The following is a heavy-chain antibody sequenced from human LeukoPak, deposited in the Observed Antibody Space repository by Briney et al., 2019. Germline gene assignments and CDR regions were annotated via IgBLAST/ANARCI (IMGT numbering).Heavy chain of an antibody. Sequence: PGGSLRLSCAASGFTFSSYGMNWVRQAPGKGLEWVSSISSSSSYIYYADSVKGRFTISRDNAKNSLYLQMNSLRAEDTAVYYCARDGSRCSSTSCYWDDAFDIWGQGTMVTVSS. CDR1: GFTFSSYG. CDR2: ISSSSSYI. D-gene: IGHD2-2*01. J-gene: IGHJ3*02. V-gene: IGHV3-21*01. CDR3: ARDGSRCSSTSCYWDDAFDI.